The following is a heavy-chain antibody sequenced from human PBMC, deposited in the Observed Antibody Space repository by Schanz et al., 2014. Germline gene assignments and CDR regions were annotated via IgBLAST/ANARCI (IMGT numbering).Heavy chain of an antibody. CDR1: GLTFNTYA. CDR3: AKRCSSTSCSHGAFDI. Sequence: EVQLLESGGGLVQPGGSLRLSCGASGLTFNTYAMGWVRQAPGKGLEWVSGISVSGGSTYYGDSVKGRFTISRDNSKNTLYLQMNSLRDEDTAMYYCAKRCSSTSCSHGAFDIWGQGTMVTVSS. J-gene: IGHJ3*02. D-gene: IGHD2-2*01. V-gene: IGHV3-23*01. CDR2: ISVSGGST.